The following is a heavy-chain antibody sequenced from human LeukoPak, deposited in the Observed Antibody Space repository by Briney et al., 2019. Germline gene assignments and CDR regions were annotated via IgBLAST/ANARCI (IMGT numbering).Heavy chain of an antibody. J-gene: IGHJ4*02. CDR1: GDSVSSNSAA. D-gene: IGHD1-1*01. V-gene: IGHV6-1*01. Sequence: SQTLSLTCAISGDSVSSNSAAWNWIRQSPSRGLEWLGRTYYRSKWSTYYAVSVKSRISINRDTSKNQISLQLNSVTPEDTAMYYCARSTGPIDYWGQGTLVTVSS. CDR2: TYYRSKWST. CDR3: ARSTGPIDY.